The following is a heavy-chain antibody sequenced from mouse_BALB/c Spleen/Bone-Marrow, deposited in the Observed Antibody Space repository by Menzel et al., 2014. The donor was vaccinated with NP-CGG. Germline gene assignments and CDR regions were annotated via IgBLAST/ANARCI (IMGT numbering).Heavy chain of an antibody. J-gene: IGHJ4*01. D-gene: IGHD2-12*01. Sequence: EVKVVESGGGLVKLGGSLKLSCAASGFTFSSYYMSWVRQTPEKRRELVAAINSNGGSTYYPDTVKGRFTISRDNAKNTLYLQMSSLKSEDTALYYCARLGNDDAMDYWGQGTSVTVSS. CDR2: INSNGGST. CDR3: ARLGNDDAMDY. CDR1: GFTFSSYY. V-gene: IGHV5-6-2*01.